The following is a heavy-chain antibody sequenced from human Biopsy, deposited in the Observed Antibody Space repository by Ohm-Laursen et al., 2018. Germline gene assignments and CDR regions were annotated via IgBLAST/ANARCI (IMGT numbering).Heavy chain of an antibody. CDR3: ARDRYYGSESYYSHYNMDV. CDR1: GFTFSSYG. J-gene: IGHJ6*02. CDR2: IWYDGSNK. D-gene: IGHD3-10*01. Sequence: SSLRLSCTASGFTFSSYGIHWVRQAPGKGLEWVAVIWYDGSNKYSADSVKGRFSISRDNSKNTVYLQMNSLRAADTAVYYCARDRYYGSESYYSHYNMDVWGQGTTVSASS. V-gene: IGHV3-33*01.